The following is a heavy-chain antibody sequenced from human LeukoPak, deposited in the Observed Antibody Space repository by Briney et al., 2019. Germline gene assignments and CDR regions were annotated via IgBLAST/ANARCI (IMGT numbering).Heavy chain of an antibody. CDR3: ARRGGRRFDY. CDR2: IYYSGST. D-gene: IGHD3-16*01. CDR1: GGSISSSSYY. V-gene: IGHV4-39*01. Sequence: SETLSLTCTVSGGSISSSSYYWGWVRQPPGKGLEWIGSIYYSGSTYYNPSLKSRVTISVDTSKNQFSLKLSSVTAADTAVYYCARRGGRRFDYWGQGTLVTVSP. J-gene: IGHJ4*02.